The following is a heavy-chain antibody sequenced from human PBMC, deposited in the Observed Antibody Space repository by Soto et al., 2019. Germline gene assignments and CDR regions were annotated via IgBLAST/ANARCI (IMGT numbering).Heavy chain of an antibody. CDR3: ARDKSNVGIAVD. J-gene: IGHJ3*01. V-gene: IGHV4-34*01. D-gene: IGHD6-19*01. Sequence: PSETLSLTCAVYGGSFSGYYWSWIRQPPGKGLEWIGEINHSGSTNYNPSLKSRVTISVDTSKNQFSLKLSSVTAADTAVYYCARDKSNVGIAVDWGQGTMVTVSS. CDR1: GGSFSGYY. CDR2: INHSGST.